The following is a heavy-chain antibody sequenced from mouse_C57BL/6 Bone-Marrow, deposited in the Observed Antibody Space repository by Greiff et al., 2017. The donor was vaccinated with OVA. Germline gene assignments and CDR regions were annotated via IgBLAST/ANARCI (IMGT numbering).Heavy chain of an antibody. CDR2: IYPRSGNT. J-gene: IGHJ3*01. V-gene: IGHV1-81*01. Sequence: FQLQQSGAELARPGASVKLSCKASGYPFTSYGLSWVKQRTGQGLEWIGEIYPRSGNTYYNEKFKGKATLTAGKSSSTAYMELRSLTSEDSAVYFCANYYYGSSWFAYWGQGTLVTVSA. D-gene: IGHD1-1*01. CDR3: ANYYYGSSWFAY. CDR1: GYPFTSYG.